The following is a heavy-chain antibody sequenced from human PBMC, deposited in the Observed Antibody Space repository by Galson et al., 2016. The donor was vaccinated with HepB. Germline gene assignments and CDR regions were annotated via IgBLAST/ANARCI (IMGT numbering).Heavy chain of an antibody. D-gene: IGHD1-1*01. CDR2: IYYTGST. CDR1: GGSVNSGRDY. CDR3: AKGFWNGFFDRFDL. V-gene: IGHV4-39*02. J-gene: IGHJ4*02. Sequence: ETLSLTCTVSGGSVNSGRDYWGWIRQPPGKGLEWIGSIYYTGSTYHNPSLKSRITMSVDTPNNHFSLRLSSVTAADTAVYYCAKGFWNGFFDRFDLWGQGTLVTVSS.